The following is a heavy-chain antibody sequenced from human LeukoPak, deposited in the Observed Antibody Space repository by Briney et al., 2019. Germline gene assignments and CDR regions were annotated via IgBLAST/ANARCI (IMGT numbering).Heavy chain of an antibody. Sequence: GGSLRLSCAACGFTFSSYAMSWVRQAPGKGLEWVSAISGSGGSTYYADSVKGRFTISRDNSKNTLYLQMNSLRAEDTAVYYCAKDSPFEYSSTLFDYWGQGTLVTVSS. CDR3: AKDSPFEYSSTLFDY. J-gene: IGHJ4*02. V-gene: IGHV3-23*01. D-gene: IGHD6-6*01. CDR2: ISGSGGST. CDR1: GFTFSSYA.